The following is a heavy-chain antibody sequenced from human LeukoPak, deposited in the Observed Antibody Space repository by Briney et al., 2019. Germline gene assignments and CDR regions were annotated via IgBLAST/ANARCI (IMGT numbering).Heavy chain of an antibody. CDR2: VHHVGGT. CDR1: GISITNDC. Sequence: SETLSLTCTVSGISITNDCWGWIRQAPGKGLGWIGAVHHVGGTNCSLSLKSRVTISVGSSKNQTSLKLTSVTATDTAVYFCARHKASANYFDYWGQGTLVTVSS. CDR3: ARHKASANYFDY. V-gene: IGHV4-59*08. D-gene: IGHD2-21*01. J-gene: IGHJ4*02.